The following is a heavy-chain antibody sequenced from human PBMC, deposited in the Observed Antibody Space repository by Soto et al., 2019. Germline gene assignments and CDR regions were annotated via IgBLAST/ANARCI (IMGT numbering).Heavy chain of an antibody. CDR3: VREDYSDSSD. CDR1: GGSVSSGSYY. Sequence: QVQLQESGPGLVKPSETLSLTCTVSGGSVSSGSYYWSWIRQPPGKGLEWIGYIYYSGSTNYNPSLHRRVAISXDTSKNQFSLKLSSVTAADTAVYYCVREDYSDSSDWGQGTLVTVSS. D-gene: IGHD3-22*01. CDR2: IYYSGST. J-gene: IGHJ1*01. V-gene: IGHV4-61*01.